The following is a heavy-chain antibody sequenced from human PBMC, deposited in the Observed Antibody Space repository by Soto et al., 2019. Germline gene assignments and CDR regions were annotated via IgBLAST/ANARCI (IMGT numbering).Heavy chain of an antibody. D-gene: IGHD1-1*01. V-gene: IGHV4-59*10. CDR3: ARGGSTHYYYGLDV. J-gene: IGHJ6*02. CDR2: VSASGST. CDR1: GGSISGFF. Sequence: SETLSLTCAVSGGSISGFFWTWVRQPPGMPLEGLGHVSASGSTVYNPSLQSRLTLSLDVSKNRFSLELTSVTAADTATYFCARGGSTHYYYGLDVWRQGTTVTVSS.